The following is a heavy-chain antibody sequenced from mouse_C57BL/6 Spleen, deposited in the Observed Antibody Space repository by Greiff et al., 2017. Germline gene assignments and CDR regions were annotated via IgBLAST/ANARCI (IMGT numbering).Heavy chain of an antibody. CDR3: ARGGWASYAMDY. CDR1: GYTFTSYW. V-gene: IGHV1-61*01. CDR2: IYPSDSET. D-gene: IGHD3-1*01. J-gene: IGHJ4*01. Sequence: VQLQESGAELVRPGSSVKLSCKASGYTFTSYWMDWVKQRPGQGLEWIGNIYPSDSETHYNQKFKDKATLTVDKSSSTAYMQLSSLTSEDSAVYYCARGGWASYAMDYWGQGTSVTVSS.